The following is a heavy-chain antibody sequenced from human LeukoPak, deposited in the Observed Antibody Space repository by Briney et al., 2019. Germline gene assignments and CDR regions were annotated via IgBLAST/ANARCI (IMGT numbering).Heavy chain of an antibody. Sequence: ASVKVSCKASGYTFTSYYMHWVRQATGQGLEWMGWMNPNSGNTGYAQKFQGRVTITADKSTSTAYMELSSLRSEDTAVYYCASKPIRFLENYFDYWGQGTLVTVSS. CDR2: MNPNSGNT. CDR1: GYTFTSYY. V-gene: IGHV1-8*03. CDR3: ASKPIRFLENYFDY. D-gene: IGHD3-3*01. J-gene: IGHJ4*02.